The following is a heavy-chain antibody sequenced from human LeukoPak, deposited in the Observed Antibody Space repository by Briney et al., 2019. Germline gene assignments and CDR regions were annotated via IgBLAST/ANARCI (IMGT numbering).Heavy chain of an antibody. Sequence: GGSLRLSCTASGSTFSTYPMTWVRQAPGQGLEWVSAISGNSVTIYYADSVKGRFTISRDNSKNTLYLQLDSLRVEDTAVYYCARHGSGRNYFDPLDYWGQGTLVTVSS. J-gene: IGHJ4*02. V-gene: IGHV3-23*01. CDR1: GSTFSTYP. CDR3: ARHGSGRNYFDPLDY. D-gene: IGHD1-26*01. CDR2: ISGNSVTI.